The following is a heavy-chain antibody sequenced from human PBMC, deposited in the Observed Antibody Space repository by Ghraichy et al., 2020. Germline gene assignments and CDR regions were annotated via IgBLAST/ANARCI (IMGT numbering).Heavy chain of an antibody. V-gene: IGHV4-34*01. D-gene: IGHD2-15*01. CDR2: INHSGST. J-gene: IGHJ6*02. CDR1: GGSFSGYY. CDR3: ARAPGYCSGGSCYYYYGMDV. Sequence: SETLSLTCAVYGGSFSGYYWSWIRQPPGKGLEWIGEINHSGSTNYNPSLKSRVTISVDTSKNQFSLKLSSVTAADTAVYYCARAPGYCSGGSCYYYYGMDVWGQGTTVTVSS.